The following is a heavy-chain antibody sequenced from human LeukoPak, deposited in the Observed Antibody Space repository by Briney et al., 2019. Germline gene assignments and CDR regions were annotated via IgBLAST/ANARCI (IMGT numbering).Heavy chain of an antibody. Sequence: GGSLRLSCAASGFTFSSYSMNWVRQAPGKGLEWVSSISSSSSYIYYADSVKGRFTISRDNAKNSLYLQMNSLRAEDTAVYYCARDYYDTTEGRDAFDYWGQGTLVTVSS. D-gene: IGHD3-22*01. J-gene: IGHJ4*02. V-gene: IGHV3-21*01. CDR2: ISSSSSYI. CDR3: ARDYYDTTEGRDAFDY. CDR1: GFTFSSYS.